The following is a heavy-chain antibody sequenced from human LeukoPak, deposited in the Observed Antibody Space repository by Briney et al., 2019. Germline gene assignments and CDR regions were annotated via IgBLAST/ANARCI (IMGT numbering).Heavy chain of an antibody. V-gene: IGHV1-69*05. CDR2: IIPIFGTA. J-gene: IGHJ4*02. CDR3: ASLKFSGTFDY. CDR1: GGTFSSYA. Sequence: SVKVSCKASGGTFSSYAISWVRQAPGQGLEWMGGIIPIFGTANYAQKFQGRVTITTDESTSTAYMELNSLRSEDTAVYYCASLKFSGTFDYWGQGTLVTVSS. D-gene: IGHD2-15*01.